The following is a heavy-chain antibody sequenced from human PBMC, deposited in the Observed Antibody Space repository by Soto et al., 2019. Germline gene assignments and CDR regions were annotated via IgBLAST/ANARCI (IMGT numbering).Heavy chain of an antibody. CDR3: ARRYYGSGSYYNDGYFDY. J-gene: IGHJ4*02. D-gene: IGHD3-10*01. V-gene: IGHV4-59*02. CDR1: GGSVSNYY. CDR2: IYNSVST. Sequence: PSETLSLTCSVSGGSVSNYYCSWIRQPPGKGLEWIGYIYNSVSTNYNPSLKSQVTISVDTSKNQFSLKLSSVTAADTAVYYCARRYYGSGSYYNDGYFDYWGQGTLVTVSS.